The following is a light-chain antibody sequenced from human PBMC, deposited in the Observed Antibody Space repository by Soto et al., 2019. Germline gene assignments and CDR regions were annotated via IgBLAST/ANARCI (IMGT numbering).Light chain of an antibody. Sequence: DIQMTQSPSTLSSSVGDRVTLTCRASQSISNWLAWYKQKQGKAPKLLIYDASSLESGVPSRFRGSGSGTEFTLTISSLQPDDFETYYCQQYNSYWGTFGQGTKVDIK. V-gene: IGKV1-5*01. CDR2: DAS. J-gene: IGKJ1*01. CDR1: QSISNW. CDR3: QQYNSYWGT.